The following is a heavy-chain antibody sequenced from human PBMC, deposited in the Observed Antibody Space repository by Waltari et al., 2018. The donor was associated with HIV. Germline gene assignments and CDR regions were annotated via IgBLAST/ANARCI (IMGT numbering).Heavy chain of an antibody. D-gene: IGHD2-2*01. CDR3: ARDIVVVPAAASYYYYGMDV. CDR1: GGTFSSYA. V-gene: IGHV1-69*01. CDR2: IIPIFGTA. J-gene: IGHJ6*02. Sequence: QVQLVQSGAEVKKPGSSVKVSCKASGGTFSSYAISWVRQAPGQGLEWMGGIIPIFGTANYAQKFQGRVTITADESTSTAYMELSSLRSEDTAVYYCARDIVVVPAAASYYYYGMDVWGQGTTVTVSS.